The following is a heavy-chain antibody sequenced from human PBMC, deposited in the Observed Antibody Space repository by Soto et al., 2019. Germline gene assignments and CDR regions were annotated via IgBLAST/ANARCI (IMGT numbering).Heavy chain of an antibody. V-gene: IGHV3-48*03. J-gene: IGHJ4*02. CDR2: ITGGGAT. D-gene: IGHD3-16*01. CDR3: VGGGLSYFDH. Sequence: AGGSLRLSCVASGFPFNNFEMNWIRQAPGKGLEWISYITGGGATYYADSVKGRFTISRDNAKNSLFLQMNSVGVGDTAVYYCVGGGLSYFDHWGRGXLVTVYS. CDR1: GFPFNNFE.